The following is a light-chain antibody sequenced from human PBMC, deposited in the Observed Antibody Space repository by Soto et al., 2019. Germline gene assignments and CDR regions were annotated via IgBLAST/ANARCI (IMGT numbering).Light chain of an antibody. J-gene: IGKJ1*01. V-gene: IGKV1-39*01. CDR2: AAS. Sequence: DIQMTQSPSSLSASVGDRVTITCRASQSISSYLNWYQQKPGKAPKPLIYAASSLQSGVPSRFSGSGSGTDFTLPISSLQPDDFATYYCQQYNSYPWTCGQGTKVDIK. CDR3: QQYNSYPWT. CDR1: QSISSY.